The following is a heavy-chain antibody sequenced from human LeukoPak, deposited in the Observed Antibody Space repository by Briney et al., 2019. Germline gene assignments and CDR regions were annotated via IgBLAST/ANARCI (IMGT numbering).Heavy chain of an antibody. J-gene: IGHJ4*02. CDR2: INHSGST. CDR3: ARGGPRDPPVYYFDY. V-gene: IGHV4-34*01. D-gene: IGHD2-21*02. CDR1: GGSFSGYY. Sequence: SETLSLTCAVYGGSFSGYYWSWIRQPPGKGLEWIGEINHSGSTNYNPSLKSRVTISVDTSKNQFSLKLSSVTAADTAVYYCARGGPRDPPVYYFDYWAREPWSPSPQ.